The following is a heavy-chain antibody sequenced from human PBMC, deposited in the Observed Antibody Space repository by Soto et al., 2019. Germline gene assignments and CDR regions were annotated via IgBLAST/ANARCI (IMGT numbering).Heavy chain of an antibody. J-gene: IGHJ3*02. D-gene: IGHD4-17*01. Sequence: PGGSLRLSCAASGFTFSSYGMDWVRQAPGKGLEWVALNSYDGSKKYYADSVKGRFTISRDNSKNTLYLQMNNLRAEDTAVYYCARERYGDYGRGTFVIWGQGTMVTVSS. V-gene: IGHV3-30*03. CDR1: GFTFSSYG. CDR2: NSYDGSKK. CDR3: ARERYGDYGRGTFVI.